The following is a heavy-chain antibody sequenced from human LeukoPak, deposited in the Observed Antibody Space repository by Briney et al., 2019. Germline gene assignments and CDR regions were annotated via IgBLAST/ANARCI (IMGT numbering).Heavy chain of an antibody. CDR3: ARVDDRGHYYDSSGPRKLFDY. CDR2: IIPIFGTA. J-gene: IGHJ4*02. Sequence: SVKVSCKASGGTFSSYAISWVRQAPGQGLEWMGGIIPIFGTANYAQKFQGRVTITADESTSTAYMELSSLRSEDTAVYYCARVDDRGHYYDSSGPRKLFDYWGQGTLVTVSS. CDR1: GGTFSSYA. V-gene: IGHV1-69*13. D-gene: IGHD3-22*01.